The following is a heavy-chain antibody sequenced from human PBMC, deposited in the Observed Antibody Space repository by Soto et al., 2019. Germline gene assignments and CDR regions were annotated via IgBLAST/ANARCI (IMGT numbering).Heavy chain of an antibody. CDR3: SGGSPYGFDI. D-gene: IGHD2-15*01. J-gene: IGHJ3*02. V-gene: IGHV4-61*01. CDR2: IYYSGNT. CDR1: GGSVSNDNYY. Sequence: QVQLQESGPGLVKPSETLSLTCTVSGGSVSNDNYYWTWIRQTPGKGLEWIGFIYYSGNTNCDPSLKSRVPISLDPSKSQFYLKLSSVTAADTAVYYCSGGSPYGFDIWGQGTMVTVSS.